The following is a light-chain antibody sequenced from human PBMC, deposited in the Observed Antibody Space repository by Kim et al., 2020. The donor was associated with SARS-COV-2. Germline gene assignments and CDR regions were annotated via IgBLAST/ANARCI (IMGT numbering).Light chain of an antibody. J-gene: IGLJ1*01. CDR2: QDT. CDR3: QAWDSSSYV. CDR1: KLGDKY. V-gene: IGLV3-1*01. Sequence: YELTQPPSVSVSPGQTASITCSGDKLGDKYACWYQQRPGQSPVLVIYQDTKRPSGIPERFSGANSGNTATLTISGTQAMDEADYYCQAWDSSSYVFGTG.